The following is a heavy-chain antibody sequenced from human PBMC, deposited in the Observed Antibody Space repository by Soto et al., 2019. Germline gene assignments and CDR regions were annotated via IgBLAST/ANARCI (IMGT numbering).Heavy chain of an antibody. D-gene: IGHD3-10*01. CDR1: GDSVSSNTAV. J-gene: IGHJ4*02. CDR3: ARDSAVVRGVPNPSDS. V-gene: IGHV6-1*01. CDR2: TYYRSNWYS. Sequence: QTLSLTCAISGDSVSSNTAVWNWIRQSPSRGLEWLGRTYYRSNWYSDYALSVQSRLIINPDTSRNQFSLELSSVTPEDTAVYYCARDSAVVRGVPNPSDSWGQGTQVTVSS.